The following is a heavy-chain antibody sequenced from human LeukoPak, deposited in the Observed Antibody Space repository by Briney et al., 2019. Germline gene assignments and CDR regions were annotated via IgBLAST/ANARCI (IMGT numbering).Heavy chain of an antibody. V-gene: IGHV1-46*01. CDR3: ARDMVRGVISTNDFDY. CDR1: GYTFTSYY. CDR2: INPSGGST. D-gene: IGHD3-10*01. Sequence: ASVKVSCKASGYTFTSYYMHWVRQAPGQGLEWMGIINPSGGSTSYAQKFQGRVTMTRDTSTSTVYMELSSLRSEDTAVYYCARDMVRGVISTNDFDYWGRGTLVTVSS. J-gene: IGHJ4*02.